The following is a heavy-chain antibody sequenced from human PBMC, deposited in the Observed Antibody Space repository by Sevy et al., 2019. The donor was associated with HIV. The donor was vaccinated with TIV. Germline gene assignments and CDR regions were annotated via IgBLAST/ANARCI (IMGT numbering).Heavy chain of an antibody. D-gene: IGHD6-6*01. CDR1: GGSISGRHYY. Sequence: SETLSLTCTVSGGSISGRHYYWSWIRQHPGKGLEWIGYIYDSGSTTYNPSLKSRVTISGDTSRNRFSLRLSSVTAADTAFYYCARMKLVIGGRIFNWFDPWGQGTLVTVSS. J-gene: IGHJ5*02. CDR2: IYDSGST. V-gene: IGHV4-31*03. CDR3: ARMKLVIGGRIFNWFDP.